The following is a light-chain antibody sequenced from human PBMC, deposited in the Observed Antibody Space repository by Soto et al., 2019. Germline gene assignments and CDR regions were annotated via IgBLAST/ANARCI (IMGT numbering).Light chain of an antibody. J-gene: IGKJ2*01. CDR2: AAS. Sequence: AIRMTQSPSSFSASTGDRVTITCRASQGISSYLAWYQQKPGKAPKLRIYAASTLQSVVPSRFSGSGSGTYFTLTISCLQSEDFATYYCQQYYSYPYTLGQGTKLEIK. CDR3: QQYYSYPYT. V-gene: IGKV1-8*01. CDR1: QGISSY.